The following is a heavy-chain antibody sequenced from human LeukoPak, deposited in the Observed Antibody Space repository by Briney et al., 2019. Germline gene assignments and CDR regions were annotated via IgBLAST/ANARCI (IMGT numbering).Heavy chain of an antibody. D-gene: IGHD3-22*01. CDR2: MNPNSGNT. V-gene: IGHV1-8*01. CDR1: GYTFTSYD. CDR3: ARGAPDYYDSSGYNFDY. J-gene: IGHJ4*02. Sequence: ASVKVSYKASGYTFTSYDINWVRQATGQGLEWMGWMNPNSGNTGYAQKFQGRVTMTRNTSISTAYMELSSLRSEDTAVYYCARGAPDYYDSSGYNFDYWGQGTLVTVSS.